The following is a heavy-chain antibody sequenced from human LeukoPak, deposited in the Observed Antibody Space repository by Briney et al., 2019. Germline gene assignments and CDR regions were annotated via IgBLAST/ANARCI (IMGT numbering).Heavy chain of an antibody. J-gene: IGHJ5*02. Sequence: SETLSLTCTVSGGSISSYYWSWIRQPPGKGLEWIGYIYYSGSTNYNPSLKSRVTISVDTSKNQFSLKLSSVTAADTAVYYCARLYSGSYTRLDPWGQGTLVTVSS. CDR1: GGSISSYY. D-gene: IGHD1-26*01. CDR3: ARLYSGSYTRLDP. CDR2: IYYSGST. V-gene: IGHV4-59*01.